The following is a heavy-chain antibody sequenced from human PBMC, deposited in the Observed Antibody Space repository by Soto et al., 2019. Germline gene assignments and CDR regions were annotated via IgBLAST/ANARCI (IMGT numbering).Heavy chain of an antibody. J-gene: IGHJ4*02. CDR2: ISSSGTSA. CDR3: RRDRGAVTGQYFDY. Sequence: QVQLEESGGGLVKPGGSLRLSCAASGFTFSAYYMSWIRQAPGKGLEYISYISSSGTSANYADSVKGLFTIARDNANNSLCLQMNSLRAEDASVYYCRRDRGAVTGQYFDYWGQGALVTGSS. CDR1: GFTFSAYY. V-gene: IGHV3-11*05. D-gene: IGHD6-19*01.